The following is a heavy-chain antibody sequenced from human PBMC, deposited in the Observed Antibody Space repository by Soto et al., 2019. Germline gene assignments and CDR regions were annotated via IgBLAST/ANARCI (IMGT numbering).Heavy chain of an antibody. CDR3: ARIYCSGGSCYSEEDYYYYMDV. Sequence: SETLCLTCTVSGGSISSYYWSWIRQPPGKGLEWIGYIYYSGSTNYNPSLKSRVTISVDTSKNQFSLKLSSVTAADTAVYYCARIYCSGGSCYSEEDYYYYMDVWGKGTTVTVSS. D-gene: IGHD2-15*01. CDR1: GGSISSYY. CDR2: IYYSGST. J-gene: IGHJ6*03. V-gene: IGHV4-59*08.